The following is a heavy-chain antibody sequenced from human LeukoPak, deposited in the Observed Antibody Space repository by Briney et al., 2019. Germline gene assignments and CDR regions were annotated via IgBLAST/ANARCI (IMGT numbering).Heavy chain of an antibody. V-gene: IGHV4-34*01. J-gene: IGHJ4*02. D-gene: IGHD6-6*01. CDR1: GGSFSGYY. Sequence: SETLSLTCAVYGGSFSGYYWSWIRQPPGKGVEWIGEINHSGSTNYNPSLKSRVTISVDTSKNQFSLKLSSVTAADTAVYYCARGHPSPRYSGSSGFDYWGQGTLVTVSS. CDR2: INHSGST. CDR3: ARGHPSPRYSGSSGFDY.